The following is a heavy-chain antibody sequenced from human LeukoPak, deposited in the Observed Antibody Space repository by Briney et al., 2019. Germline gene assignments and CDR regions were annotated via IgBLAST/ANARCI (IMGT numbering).Heavy chain of an antibody. J-gene: IGHJ4*02. V-gene: IGHV3-23*01. D-gene: IGHD6-19*01. Sequence: PGGSLRLSCAASGFTFSSYAMSWVRQARGKGLEWVSAISGSGGSTYYADSVKGRFTISRDNSKNTLYLQMNSLRAEDTAVYYCAKAPHFIAVAGTNYYFDYWGQGTLVTVSS. CDR1: GFTFSSYA. CDR2: ISGSGGST. CDR3: AKAPHFIAVAGTNYYFDY.